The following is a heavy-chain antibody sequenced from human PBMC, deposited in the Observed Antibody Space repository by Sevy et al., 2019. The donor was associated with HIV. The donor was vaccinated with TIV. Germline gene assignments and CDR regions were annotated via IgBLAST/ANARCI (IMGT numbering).Heavy chain of an antibody. Sequence: GGSLRLSCAASGLSFSNYWLHWVRQAPGKGLVWVSRINSGGITTNYADSVKGRFTISRDNAKNALYLQMNSLRAEDTAVYYCIRSRGGGYFDYWGQGTLVTVSS. CDR2: INSGGITT. D-gene: IGHD1-26*01. V-gene: IGHV3-74*01. CDR1: GLSFSNYW. J-gene: IGHJ4*02. CDR3: IRSRGGGYFDY.